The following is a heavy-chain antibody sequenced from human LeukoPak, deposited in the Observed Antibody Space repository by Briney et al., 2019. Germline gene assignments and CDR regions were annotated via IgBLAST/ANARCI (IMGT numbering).Heavy chain of an antibody. D-gene: IGHD2-2*02. CDR3: ARAACSSTSCCTLYYSYYYMDV. Sequence: STSETLSLKSRVTISVDTSKNQFSLKLSSVTAADTAVYYCARAACSSTSCCTLYYSYYYMDVWGKGTTVTVSS. CDR2: ST. J-gene: IGHJ6*03. V-gene: IGHV4-30-2*05.